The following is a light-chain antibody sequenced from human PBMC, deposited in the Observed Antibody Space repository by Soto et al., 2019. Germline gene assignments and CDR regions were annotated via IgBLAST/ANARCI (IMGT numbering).Light chain of an antibody. CDR2: SAS. J-gene: IGKJ1*01. V-gene: IGKV4-1*01. CDR1: QTLLVSSA. Sequence: DIVLTQSPDALAVSLGDRATIKCKSSQTLLVSSAIAWYQQRQGQPPKLLIYSASTRESGVPDRFSGSGSGTDFSLTINSLQAEDVAIYYCGSSETFGQGTKVEI. CDR3: GSSET.